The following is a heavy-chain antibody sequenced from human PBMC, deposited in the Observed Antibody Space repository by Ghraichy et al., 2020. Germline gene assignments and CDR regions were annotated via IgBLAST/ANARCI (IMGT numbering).Heavy chain of an antibody. D-gene: IGHD3-3*01. CDR3: ARDPAGFLERNRYFDL. J-gene: IGHJ2*01. V-gene: IGHV4-59*01. Sequence: SETLSLTCTVSGGSISSYYWSWIRQPPGKGLEWIGNIYYSGSTNFNPSLKSRVIISVDTSKNKFSLKLSSVTAADTAVYYCARDPAGFLERNRYFDLWGRGTLVTVSS. CDR2: IYYSGST. CDR1: GGSISSYY.